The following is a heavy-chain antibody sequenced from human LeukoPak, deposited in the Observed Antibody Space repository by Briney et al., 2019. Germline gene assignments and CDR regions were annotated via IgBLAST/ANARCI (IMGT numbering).Heavy chain of an antibody. CDR3: TISGSHIDY. D-gene: IGHD1-26*01. Sequence: GGSLRLSCAASGFTFTYAWMSWVRQAPGKGLEWVDRIKSETDGGTTAYGSPVKGRFTISRDDSKKTLFLQINTLKTEDTATYYCTISGSHIDYWGQGTLVTVSS. J-gene: IGHJ4*02. V-gene: IGHV3-15*01. CDR1: GFTFTYAW. CDR2: IKSETDGGTT.